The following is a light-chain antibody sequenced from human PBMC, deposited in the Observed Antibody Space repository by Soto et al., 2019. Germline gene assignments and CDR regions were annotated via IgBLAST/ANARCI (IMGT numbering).Light chain of an antibody. V-gene: IGLV1-40*01. CDR1: SSNIGAGYD. J-gene: IGLJ2*01. CDR3: QSSDSSLSAL. Sequence: QSVLTQPPSVSGAPGQRVTISCTGSSSNIGAGYDVHWYQQLPGTAPKLLIYGNNNRPSGVPDRFSGSKSGTSASLAITGLQAEDEADYYCQSSDSSLSALFGGGTKLTVL. CDR2: GNN.